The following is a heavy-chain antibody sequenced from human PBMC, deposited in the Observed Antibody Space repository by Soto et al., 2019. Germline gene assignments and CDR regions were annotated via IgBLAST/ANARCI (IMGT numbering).Heavy chain of an antibody. Sequence: QVQLQESGPGLVKPSQTLSLTCTDSGGSISSGGYYWSWIRQHPGKGLEWIGYIYYSGSTYYNPSLKRRVTLSVDTSNNQFALKLSSVTAADTAVYYCARDRYSNYSGWYYYYMDVWGKGTTVTVSS. J-gene: IGHJ6*03. V-gene: IGHV4-31*03. CDR2: IYYSGST. CDR3: ARDRYSNYSGWYYYYMDV. D-gene: IGHD4-4*01. CDR1: GGSISSGGYY.